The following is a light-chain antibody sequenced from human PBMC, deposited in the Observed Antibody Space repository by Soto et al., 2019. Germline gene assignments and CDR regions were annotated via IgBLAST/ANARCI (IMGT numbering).Light chain of an antibody. CDR1: QGISSY. V-gene: IGKV1-8*01. CDR3: QQYYSYPRT. Sequence: IRMTQSPSSFSASTGDRVTITCRASQGISSYLAWYQQKPGKAPKLLIYAASTLQSGVPSRFSGSGSGTDFTLTISCLQSEDFATYYCQQYYSYPRTFGQGTKVDIK. J-gene: IGKJ1*01. CDR2: AAS.